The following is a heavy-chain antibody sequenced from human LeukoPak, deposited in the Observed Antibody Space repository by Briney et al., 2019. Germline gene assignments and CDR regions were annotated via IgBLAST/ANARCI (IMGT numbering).Heavy chain of an antibody. CDR1: GFTFDDYA. D-gene: IGHD5-12*01. V-gene: IGHV3-9*01. CDR3: AKAYSGDDHDAFDI. CDR2: ISWNSGSI. Sequence: GGSLRLSCAASGFTFDDYAMHWVRQAPGKGLEWVSGISWNSGSIGYADPVKGRFTISRDNAKNSLYLQMNSLRAEDTALYYCAKAYSGDDHDAFDIWGQGTMVTVSS. J-gene: IGHJ3*02.